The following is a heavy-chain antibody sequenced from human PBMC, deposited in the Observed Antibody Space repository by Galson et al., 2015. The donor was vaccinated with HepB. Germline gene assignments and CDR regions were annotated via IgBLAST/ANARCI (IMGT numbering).Heavy chain of an antibody. CDR1: GYRFTSYY. Sequence: QSGAEVTKPGESLKISCKGSGYRFTSYYIGWVRQKPGKGLEWMGLTFAGDSNIRYSPSFQGQVTISADKSIATAYLQWDSLKASDTAIYYCVRQDVVWGGFDYWGRGTLVTVSS. CDR3: VRQDVVWGGFDY. CDR2: TFAGDSNI. D-gene: IGHD3-10*01. V-gene: IGHV5-51*01. J-gene: IGHJ4*02.